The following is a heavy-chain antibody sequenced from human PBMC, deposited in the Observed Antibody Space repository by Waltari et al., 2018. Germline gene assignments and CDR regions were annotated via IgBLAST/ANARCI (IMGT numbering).Heavy chain of an antibody. D-gene: IGHD3-22*01. Sequence: RRERGPRRGRPSKTLSPPGTFSGSSAATGFYWGWVRQSPGKGLEWIGSIYHLGNTRYNPPLSSRVAVSMDMSKNQFSLRLTSVTAADTAVYYCARHRLDRGDSFDFWGQGALVTVSS. CDR3: ARHRLDRGDSFDF. J-gene: IGHJ4*02. CDR2: IYHLGNT. CDR1: GSSAATGFY. V-gene: IGHV4-38-2*02.